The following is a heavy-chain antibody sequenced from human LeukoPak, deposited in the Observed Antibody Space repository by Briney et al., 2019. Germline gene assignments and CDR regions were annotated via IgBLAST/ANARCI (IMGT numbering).Heavy chain of an antibody. CDR2: MNPNSGNT. J-gene: IGHJ4*02. Sequence: GASVKVSCKASGYTSTTYEIHWVRQATGQGLEWMGWMNPNSGNTGYVQNFQGRVTITRTTSINTAYMELSSLRSEDTAVYYCARGASRSFDYWGQGTLVTVSS. CDR1: GYTSTTYE. CDR3: ARGASRSFDY. V-gene: IGHV1-8*03.